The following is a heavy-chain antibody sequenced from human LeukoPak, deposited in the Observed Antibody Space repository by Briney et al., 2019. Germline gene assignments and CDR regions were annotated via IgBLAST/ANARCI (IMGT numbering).Heavy chain of an antibody. CDR2: FNPNSGGT. J-gene: IGHJ3*02. CDR3: ARGDAFHI. CDR1: VWIFTGYY. V-gene: IGHV1-2*06. Sequence: ASVNVSCKGTVWIFTGYYMHWVRQAPGQGLEGMGRFNPNSGGTNYAQDVQGRVNMNRDTPISTAYMQLSRLRSDETAVYYCARGDAFHIWGKGQMHTLSS.